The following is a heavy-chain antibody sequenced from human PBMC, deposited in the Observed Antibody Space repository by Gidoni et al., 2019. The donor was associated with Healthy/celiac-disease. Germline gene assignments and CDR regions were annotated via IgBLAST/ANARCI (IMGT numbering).Heavy chain of an antibody. CDR3: ARLTTVVQYYFDY. V-gene: IGHV4-31*03. CDR1: GGSISSGGYY. CDR2: IYYSGST. D-gene: IGHD4-17*01. J-gene: IGHJ4*02. Sequence: QVQLQESGPGMVKHSQTLSLTCTVSGGSISSGGYYLSWIRQHPGKGLEWIGYIYYSGSTYYNPSLKIRVTISVDTSKNQFSLKLSSVTAADTSVYYCARLTTVVQYYFDYWGQGTLVTVSS.